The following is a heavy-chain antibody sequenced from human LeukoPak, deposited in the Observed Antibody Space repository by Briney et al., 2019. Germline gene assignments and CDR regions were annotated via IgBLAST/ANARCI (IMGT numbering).Heavy chain of an antibody. J-gene: IGHJ4*02. CDR3: AKDGSSWPSFDS. CDR2: IHGTGGT. CDR1: GGSIIGCY. Sequence: PSETLSLTCTVSGGSIIGCYWSWIRQPAGKGLEWIGRIHGTGGTDYNPSLKSRVTMSVDTSKNQFSLKLTSVTAADTAVYYCAKDGSSWPSFDSWGQGTLVTVSS. D-gene: IGHD6-13*01. V-gene: IGHV4-4*07.